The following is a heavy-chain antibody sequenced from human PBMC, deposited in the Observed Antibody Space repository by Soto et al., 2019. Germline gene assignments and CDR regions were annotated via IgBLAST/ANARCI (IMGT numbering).Heavy chain of an antibody. D-gene: IGHD3-22*01. CDR3: ARQGFSGAYLDY. Sequence: QVQLVQSGAEVKKPGSSVKVSCKASGGTFGSYAIAWVRQAPGQGLEWMGGSVPIFTTANYAQKFQGRVTITADESTSTAYMELNGLTSEDTAVYYCARQGFSGAYLDYWGQGTLVTVSS. J-gene: IGHJ4*02. V-gene: IGHV1-69*01. CDR2: SVPIFTTA. CDR1: GGTFGSYA.